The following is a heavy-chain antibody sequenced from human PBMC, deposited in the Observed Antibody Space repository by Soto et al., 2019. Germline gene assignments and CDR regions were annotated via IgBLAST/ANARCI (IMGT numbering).Heavy chain of an antibody. Sequence: LKISCKGSGYSFTSYWISWVRQMPGKGLEWMGRIDPSDSYTNYSPSFQGHVTISADKSISTAYLQWSSLKASDTAMYYCARGWDHYYDSSGSLDYWGQGTLVTVSS. V-gene: IGHV5-10-1*01. CDR2: IDPSDSYT. CDR3: ARGWDHYYDSSGSLDY. J-gene: IGHJ4*02. CDR1: GYSFTSYW. D-gene: IGHD3-22*01.